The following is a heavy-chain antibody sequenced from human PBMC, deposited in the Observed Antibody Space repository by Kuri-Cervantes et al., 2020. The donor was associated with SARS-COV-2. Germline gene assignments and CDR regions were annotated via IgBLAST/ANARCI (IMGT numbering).Heavy chain of an antibody. V-gene: IGHV4-34*01. Sequence: SETLSLTCAVYGGSFSGYYWSWIRQPPGKGLEWIGEINHSGSTNYNPSLKSRVTISVDTSKNQFSLKLSSVTAADTAVYYCARVAKYYYGSGSYYLFDYWGQGTLVTVSS. CDR3: ARVAKYYYGSGSYYLFDY. CDR2: INHSGST. CDR1: GGSFSGYY. J-gene: IGHJ4*02. D-gene: IGHD3-10*01.